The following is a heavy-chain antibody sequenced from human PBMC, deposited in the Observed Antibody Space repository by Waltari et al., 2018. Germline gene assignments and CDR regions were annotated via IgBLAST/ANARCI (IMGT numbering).Heavy chain of an antibody. CDR3: ARGSIAAGSFDY. J-gene: IGHJ4*01. CDR2: IDPNRGAT. CDR1: GYTFTGYS. V-gene: IGHV1-2*02. Sequence: QVQLVQSGAEVKKPGASVKVSCEASGYTFTGYSLNWVRQSPGQGLACMGWIDPNRGATNYAQKFLGRVTMTRDTSISTAYMELSRLRSDDTAFYYCARGSIAAGSFDYWGQGTLVTVSS. D-gene: IGHD6-6*01.